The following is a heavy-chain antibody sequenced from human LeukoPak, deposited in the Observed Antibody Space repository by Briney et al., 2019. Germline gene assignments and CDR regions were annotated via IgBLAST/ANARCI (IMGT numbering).Heavy chain of an antibody. J-gene: IGHJ4*02. CDR3: ARVRIPYSGYESDFDY. Sequence: ASVKVSCKASGYTFTCYYMHWVRQAPRQGLEWMGIINPSGGSTNYAKNFQGRVTMTRDTSTSTVYMELYSLRSEDTAVYYCARVRIPYSGYESDFDYWGQGTLVTVSS. D-gene: IGHD5-12*01. CDR1: GYTFTCYY. CDR2: INPSGGST. V-gene: IGHV1-46*01.